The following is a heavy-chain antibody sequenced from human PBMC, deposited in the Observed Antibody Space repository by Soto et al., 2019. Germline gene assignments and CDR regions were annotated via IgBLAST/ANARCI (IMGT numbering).Heavy chain of an antibody. CDR3: ARLKRGVAGTGLDYHYGMDV. Sequence: PSQTLSLTCPLSARSVSSSNCWSWVRQPPGKGLWWIGETSHSGSTNYNPSLKNRVTISVDKSKNQLSVKPSSVTPADPAVYYCARLKRGVAGTGLDYHYGMDVWGQGTTVTVSS. CDR2: TSHSGST. CDR1: ARSVSSSNC. V-gene: IGHV4-4*02. D-gene: IGHD6-19*01. J-gene: IGHJ6*02.